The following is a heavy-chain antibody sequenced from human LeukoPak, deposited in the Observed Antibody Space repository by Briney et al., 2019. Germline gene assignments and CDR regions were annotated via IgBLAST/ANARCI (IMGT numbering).Heavy chain of an antibody. Sequence: GGSLRLSCAASGFTFSSYAMSWVRQAPGKGLEWVSAISGSGGSTYYADSVKGRFTISRDNSKHTLYLQMNSLRAEDTAVYYCARYEYSSRRFDPWGQGTLVTVSS. CDR3: ARYEYSSRRFDP. V-gene: IGHV3-23*01. CDR1: GFTFSSYA. D-gene: IGHD6-13*01. J-gene: IGHJ5*02. CDR2: ISGSGGST.